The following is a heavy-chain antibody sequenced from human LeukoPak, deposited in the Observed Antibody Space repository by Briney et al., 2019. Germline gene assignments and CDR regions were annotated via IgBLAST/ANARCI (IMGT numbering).Heavy chain of an antibody. D-gene: IGHD1-20*01. J-gene: IGHJ3*02. CDR1: GGSFSGYY. Sequence: SETLSLSCAVYGGSFSGYYWSWIRQPPGKGLEWIGYIDNSGRTNYNPSLMSRVTISADTSKNQFSLNVTSVTAADTAVYYCARYSLIGNNDFDIWGQGTMVTISS. V-gene: IGHV4-59*01. CDR2: IDNSGRT. CDR3: ARYSLIGNNDFDI.